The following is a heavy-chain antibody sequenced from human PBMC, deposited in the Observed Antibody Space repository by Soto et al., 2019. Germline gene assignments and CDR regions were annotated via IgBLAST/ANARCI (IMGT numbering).Heavy chain of an antibody. CDR3: ALRGYYYDSSGYYGSY. J-gene: IGHJ4*02. V-gene: IGHV1-69*06. CDR2: IIPIFGTA. Sequence: ASVKVSCKASGGTFSSYAISWVRQAPGQGLEWMGGIIPIFGTANYAQKFQGRVTITADKSTSTAYTELSSLRSEDTAVYYCALRGYYYDSSGYYGSYWGQGTLVTVSS. D-gene: IGHD3-22*01. CDR1: GGTFSSYA.